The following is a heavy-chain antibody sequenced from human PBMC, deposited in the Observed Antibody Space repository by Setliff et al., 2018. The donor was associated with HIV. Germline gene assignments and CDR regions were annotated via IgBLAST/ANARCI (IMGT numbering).Heavy chain of an antibody. Sequence: SETLSLTCNVSGGSISNSNYFWGWIRQPPGKALEWIGSFHSSGSSSYNPSLRSRITISIDTSKNQFSLRLTSVTAADTAVYYCAKFPVFKWFGERQGWFDLWGQGTLVTVSS. CDR3: AKFPVFKWFGERQGWFDL. J-gene: IGHJ5*02. V-gene: IGHV4-39*01. D-gene: IGHD3-10*01. CDR2: FHSSGSS. CDR1: GGSISNSNYF.